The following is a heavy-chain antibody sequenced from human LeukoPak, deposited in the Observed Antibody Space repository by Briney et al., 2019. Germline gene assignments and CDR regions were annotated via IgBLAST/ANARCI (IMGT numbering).Heavy chain of an antibody. CDR2: INHRGST. V-gene: IGHV4-34*01. Sequence: SETLSLTCAVYGGSFSGYYWSWIRQPPGKGREWIGEINHRGSTNYNPSLKSRVTISVDTSKNQFSLKLSSVTAADTAVYYCARGIHFDIVATITSYYYYMDVWGKGTTVTVSS. D-gene: IGHD5-12*01. CDR1: GGSFSGYY. J-gene: IGHJ6*03. CDR3: ARGIHFDIVATITSYYYYMDV.